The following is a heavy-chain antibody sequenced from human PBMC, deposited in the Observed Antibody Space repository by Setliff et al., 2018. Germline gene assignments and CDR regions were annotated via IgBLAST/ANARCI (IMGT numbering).Heavy chain of an antibody. CDR1: GFTFSGSA. V-gene: IGHV3-73*01. D-gene: IGHD6-19*01. CDR2: IRSKAFSYAT. J-gene: IGHJ3*02. CDR3: AREEVAGRGRAFDI. Sequence: PGGSLRLSCAVSGFTFSGSAVHWVRQASGKGLEWVGRIRSKAFSYATRYTESMKGRFTISRDDSKNTAYLQMDSLNTEDTAVYYCAREEVAGRGRAFDIWGQGTMVTVSS.